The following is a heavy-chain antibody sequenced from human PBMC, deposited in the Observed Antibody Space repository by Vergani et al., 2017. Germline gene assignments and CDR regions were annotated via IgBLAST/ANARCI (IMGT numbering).Heavy chain of an antibody. CDR3: ARLYGRDSSGSKYFDY. CDR2: IHPADSDT. Sequence: EVQLVQSGAEVKKPGESLKISCQISGYSFTNYWIGCVRQMPGKGLECMGIIHPADSDTRYSPSFKGQVTISVDKSISTAYLQRSSLRASDSAMYYCARLYGRDSSGSKYFDYWGQGTLVTVSS. D-gene: IGHD3-22*01. V-gene: IGHV5-51*01. CDR1: GYSFTNYW. J-gene: IGHJ4*02.